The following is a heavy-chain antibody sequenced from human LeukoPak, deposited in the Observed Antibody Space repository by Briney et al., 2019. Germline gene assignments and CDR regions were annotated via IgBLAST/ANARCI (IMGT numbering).Heavy chain of an antibody. Sequence: PGGSLRLSCAASGFTFSSYWMSWVRQAPGKGLEWVANIKQDGSEKYYVDSVKGRFTISRDNAKNSLYLRMNSLRAEDTAVYYCARDPRRRYYDSSGLVDYWGQGTLVTVSS. J-gene: IGHJ4*02. CDR2: IKQDGSEK. CDR3: ARDPRRRYYDSSGLVDY. V-gene: IGHV3-7*01. CDR1: GFTFSSYW. D-gene: IGHD3-22*01.